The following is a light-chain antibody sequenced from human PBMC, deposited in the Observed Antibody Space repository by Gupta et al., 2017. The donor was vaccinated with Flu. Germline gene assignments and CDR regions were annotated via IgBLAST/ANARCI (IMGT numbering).Light chain of an antibody. V-gene: IGKV3-20*01. CDR2: GAS. CDR1: QSVSSSTY. Sequence: ATLSCRASQSVSSSTYLAWYQQKPGQAPRLLISGASSRATGIPDRFSGSGSGTDFTLTISRLEPEDFAVYYCQQYGSSPYTFGQGTKLE. J-gene: IGKJ2*01. CDR3: QQYGSSPYT.